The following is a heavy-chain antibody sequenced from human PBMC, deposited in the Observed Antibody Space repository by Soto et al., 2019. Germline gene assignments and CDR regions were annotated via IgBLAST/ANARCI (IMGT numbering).Heavy chain of an antibody. J-gene: IGHJ4*02. CDR1: GYTFTRSP. CDR2: INTKTGNP. Sequence: QVQLVQSGSDLKKPGTSVKVSCKASGYTFTRSPINWVRQAPGQGLEWMGWINTKTGNPTYARDFTGRFVFSLDTSVSTTYLQIYSLRPEDTAVYFCARKVDVNYDYFDYWGQGTLVTVSS. V-gene: IGHV7-4-1*01. CDR3: ARKVDVNYDYFDY. D-gene: IGHD4-4*01.